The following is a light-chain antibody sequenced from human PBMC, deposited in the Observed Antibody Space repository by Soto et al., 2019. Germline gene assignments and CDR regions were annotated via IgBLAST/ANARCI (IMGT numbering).Light chain of an antibody. CDR3: QQHAHYPIT. V-gene: IGKV1D-12*01. CDR1: QGISSW. CDR2: AAS. Sequence: DIQMTQSPSSVSASVGARVTITCRASQGISSWLAWYQQKPGKAPKLLIYAASSLQSGVPSRFSGSGSGTDGTITISSLQPEDCETYDCQQHAHYPITFGGGTKVDIK. J-gene: IGKJ4*01.